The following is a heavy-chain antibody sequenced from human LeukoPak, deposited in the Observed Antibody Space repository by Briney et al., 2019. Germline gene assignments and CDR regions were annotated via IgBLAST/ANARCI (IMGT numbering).Heavy chain of an antibody. Sequence: GGSLRLSCAASGFTFSSYSMNWVRQAPGKGLEWVSSISSSSSYIYYADSVKGRLTISRDNAKNPLYLQMNSLRAEDTAVYYCARATRSWYYDILTGYYGDLSFDYWGQGTLVTVSS. J-gene: IGHJ4*02. D-gene: IGHD3-9*01. CDR2: ISSSSSYI. V-gene: IGHV3-21*01. CDR1: GFTFSSYS. CDR3: ARATRSWYYDILTGYYGDLSFDY.